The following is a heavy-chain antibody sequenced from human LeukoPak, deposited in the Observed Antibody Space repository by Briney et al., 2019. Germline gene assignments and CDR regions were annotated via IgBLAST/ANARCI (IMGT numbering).Heavy chain of an antibody. V-gene: IGHV1-2*02. J-gene: IGHJ6*03. Sequence: ASVKVSCKASGCTFTGYYMHWVRQAPGQGLEWMGWINPNSGGTNYAQKFQGRVTMTRDTSISTAYMELSRLRSDDTAVYYCAGDREGGGIAAGAAYYYYYMDVWGKGTTVTVSS. D-gene: IGHD6-13*01. CDR3: AGDREGGGIAAGAAYYYYYMDV. CDR2: INPNSGGT. CDR1: GCTFTGYY.